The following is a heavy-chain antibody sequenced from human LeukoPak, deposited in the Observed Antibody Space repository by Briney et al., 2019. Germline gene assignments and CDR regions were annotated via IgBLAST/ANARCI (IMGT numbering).Heavy chain of an antibody. Sequence: PSETLSLTCAVYGGSFSGYYWSWIRQPPGKGLEWVSLISGDGGSTYYADCVKGRFTISRDNSKNSLYLQMNSLRTEDTALYYCAKDIEYSSSSGYYYYMDVWGKGTTVTVSS. J-gene: IGHJ6*03. V-gene: IGHV3-43*02. D-gene: IGHD6-6*01. CDR3: AKDIEYSSSSGYYYYMDV. CDR1: GGSFSGYY. CDR2: ISGDGGST.